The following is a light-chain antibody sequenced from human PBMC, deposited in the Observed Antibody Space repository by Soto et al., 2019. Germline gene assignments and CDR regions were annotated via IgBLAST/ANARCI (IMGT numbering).Light chain of an antibody. CDR3: ATWDDSVYV. J-gene: IGLJ1*01. V-gene: IGLV1-44*01. CDR1: TSNIGTNT. Sequence: QSFLTQPPSVSGTPGQRVTISCSGSTSNIGTNTVNWFQHLPGTAPKLLIYTNDQRPSGVPDRFSGSRSGTSASLAISGLQSEDEADYYCATWDDSVYVFGTGTKVTVL. CDR2: TND.